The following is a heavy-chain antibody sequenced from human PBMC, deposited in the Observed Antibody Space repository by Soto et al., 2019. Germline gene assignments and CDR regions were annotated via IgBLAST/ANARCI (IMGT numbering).Heavy chain of an antibody. CDR2: INHSGST. J-gene: IGHJ3*02. CDR3: ARGGPSPPSAFDI. V-gene: IGHV4-34*01. Sequence: SETLSLTCAVYGGSFSGYYWSWIRQPPGKGLEWIGEINHSGSTNYNPSLKSRGTISVDTSKNKFSLKLSSVTAADTAVYYCARGGPSPPSAFDIWGQGTMVTVSS. CDR1: GGSFSGYY.